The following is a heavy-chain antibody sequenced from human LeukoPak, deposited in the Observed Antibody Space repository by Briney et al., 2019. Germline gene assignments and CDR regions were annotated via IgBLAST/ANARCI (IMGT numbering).Heavy chain of an antibody. CDR2: IKQDGSEK. J-gene: IGHJ6*03. CDR1: GFTFSDHF. Sequence: PGGSLRLSCEASGFTFSDHFVDWVRQAPGKGLEWVANIKQDGSEKYYVDSVKGRFTISRDNAKNSLYLQMNSLRAENTAVYYCAREYNFWSGFYPEYYYYYMDVWGKGTTVTVSS. D-gene: IGHD3-3*01. CDR3: AREYNFWSGFYPEYYYYYMDV. V-gene: IGHV3-7*01.